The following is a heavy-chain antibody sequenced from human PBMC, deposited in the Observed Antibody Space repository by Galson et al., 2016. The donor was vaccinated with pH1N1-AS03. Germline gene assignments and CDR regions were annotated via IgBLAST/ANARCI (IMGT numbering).Heavy chain of an antibody. D-gene: IGHD3-10*01. J-gene: IGHJ4*02. CDR2: IDPSIGST. V-gene: IGHV1-46*01. CDR3: ATYGSGGRGGVDY. Sequence: SVKVSCKASGYTFSRYYMHWMRQAPGQGPEWMGVIDPSIGSTTYAQKFQGRVNMTRDTATTTAYMEVRSLRSDDTAVYYCATYGSGGRGGVDYWGRGALITVSS. CDR1: GYTFSRYY.